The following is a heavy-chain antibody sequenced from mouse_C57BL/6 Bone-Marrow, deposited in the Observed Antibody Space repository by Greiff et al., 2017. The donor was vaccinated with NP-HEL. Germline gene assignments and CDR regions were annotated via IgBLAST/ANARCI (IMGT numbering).Heavy chain of an antibody. Sequence: EVHLVESGGGLVKPGGSLKLSCAASGFTFSSYAMSWVRQTPEKRLEWVATISDGGSYTYYPDNVKGRFTISRDNAKNNLYLQMSHLKSEDTAMYYCARDRNDYSWFAYWGQGTLVTVSA. CDR3: ARDRNDYSWFAY. D-gene: IGHD2-4*01. V-gene: IGHV5-4*01. CDR1: GFTFSSYA. J-gene: IGHJ3*01. CDR2: ISDGGSYT.